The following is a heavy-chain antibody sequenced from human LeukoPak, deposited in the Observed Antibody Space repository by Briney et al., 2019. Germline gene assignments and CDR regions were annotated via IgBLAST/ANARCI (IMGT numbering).Heavy chain of an antibody. CDR3: AKGTGYSSGWAFDY. J-gene: IGHJ4*02. Sequence: GGSLRLSCAASGFTFSSYAMSWVRQAPGKGLEWVSAISGSADNTYYADSVKGRFTISRDNSKNTLYLQMNSLRAEDTAVYYCAKGTGYSSGWAFDYWGQGTLGTVSS. V-gene: IGHV3-23*01. D-gene: IGHD6-19*01. CDR2: ISGSADNT. CDR1: GFTFSSYA.